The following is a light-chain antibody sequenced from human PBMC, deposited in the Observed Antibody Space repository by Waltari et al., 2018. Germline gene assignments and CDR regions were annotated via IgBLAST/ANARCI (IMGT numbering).Light chain of an antibody. CDR3: ATWDDSLNGVV. CDR1: PPTIGPNT. V-gene: IGLV1-44*01. CDR2: SNN. J-gene: IGLJ3*02. Sequence: QSVLTQPPSASGPPGQGVTISCSGSPPTIGPNTVTWYQQLPGTAPKVLIYSNNPRPSGVPDRFSGSKSGTSASLAVSGLQAEDEGDYYCATWDDSLNGVVFGGGTKLTVL.